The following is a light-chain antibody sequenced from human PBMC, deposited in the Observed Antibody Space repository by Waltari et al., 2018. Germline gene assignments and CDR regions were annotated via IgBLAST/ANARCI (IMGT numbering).Light chain of an antibody. J-gene: IGKJ4*01. CDR1: QSVGTY. CDR3: QQRRNWPLT. Sequence: EIVLTQSPDILSFSPGERATLSCRDSQSVGTYLAWYQQRPGQSPRLLIYDASYRATGIPARFSGSGSDTDFTLTISSLQPEDFAVYYCQQRRNWPLTFGGGTRVQI. CDR2: DAS. V-gene: IGKV3-11*01.